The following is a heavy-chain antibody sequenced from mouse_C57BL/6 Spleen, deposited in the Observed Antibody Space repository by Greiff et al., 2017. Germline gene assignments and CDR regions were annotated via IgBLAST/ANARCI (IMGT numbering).Heavy chain of an antibody. Sequence: EVQLQQSGPELVKPGASVKISCKASGYTFTDYYMNWVKQSHGKSLEWIGDINPNNGGTSYNQKFKGKATLTVDKSSSTAYMELRSLTSEDSAVYYCARRYYDRFAYWGQGTLVTVSA. CDR3: ARRYYDRFAY. J-gene: IGHJ3*01. CDR1: GYTFTDYY. D-gene: IGHD2-4*01. CDR2: INPNNGGT. V-gene: IGHV1-26*01.